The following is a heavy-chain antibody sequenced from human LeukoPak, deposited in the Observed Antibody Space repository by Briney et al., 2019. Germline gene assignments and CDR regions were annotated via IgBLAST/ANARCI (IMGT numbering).Heavy chain of an antibody. V-gene: IGHV4-59*01. CDR1: GGSISSYY. CDR3: AXGTLRWSDY. Sequence: SETLSLTCTVSGGSISSYYWSWIRQPPGKGLEWIGNIYNSGSTNYNPSLKGRVTISVDTSKNQFSLKLISVTAADTAVYYCAXGTLRWSDYWGQGTLVTVS. CDR2: IYNSGST. J-gene: IGHJ4*02. D-gene: IGHD4-23*01.